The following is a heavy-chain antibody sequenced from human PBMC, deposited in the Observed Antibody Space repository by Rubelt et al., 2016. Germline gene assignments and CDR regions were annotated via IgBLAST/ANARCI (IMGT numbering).Heavy chain of an antibody. D-gene: IGHD4-11*01. Sequence: SSYWMTWVRQAPGKGLEWVAYIKPDGSEKRYVDSVEGRFTISRDNAKNSLYLQMNSLRVEDTAMYYCARDLSTVTNNWFDPWGQGTLVTVSS. CDR1: SSYW. V-gene: IGHV3-7*05. CDR2: IKPDGSEK. CDR3: ARDLSTVTNNWFDP. J-gene: IGHJ5*02.